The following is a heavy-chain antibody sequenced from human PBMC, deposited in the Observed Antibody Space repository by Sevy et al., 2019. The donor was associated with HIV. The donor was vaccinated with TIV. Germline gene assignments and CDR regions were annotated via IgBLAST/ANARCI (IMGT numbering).Heavy chain of an antibody. CDR3: ARDGPDTYYYDSSGYLGYFDY. D-gene: IGHD3-22*01. CDR2: ISAYNGKT. Sequence: ASVKVSCKASGYTFTSYGISWVRQAPGQGLEWMGWISAYNGKTKYAQKIQGRVTMTTDTSTSTAYMEVRSLRSDDTAVYYWARDGPDTYYYDSSGYLGYFDYWGQGTLVTVSS. CDR1: GYTFTSYG. V-gene: IGHV1-18*01. J-gene: IGHJ4*02.